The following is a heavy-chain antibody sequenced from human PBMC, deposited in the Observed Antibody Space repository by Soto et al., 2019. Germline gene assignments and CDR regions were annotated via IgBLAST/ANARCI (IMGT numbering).Heavy chain of an antibody. Sequence: PSETLSLTCTVSGGSISSGDYYWSWIRQPPGKGLEWIGYIYYSGSTYYNPSLKSRVTISVDTSKNQFSLKLSSVTAADTAVYYCARDQSGGSRVVIKAPDYYYGMDVWGQGTTVTVSS. J-gene: IGHJ6*02. CDR2: IYYSGST. CDR1: GGSISSGDYY. D-gene: IGHD3-3*01. CDR3: ARDQSGGSRVVIKAPDYYYGMDV. V-gene: IGHV4-30-4*01.